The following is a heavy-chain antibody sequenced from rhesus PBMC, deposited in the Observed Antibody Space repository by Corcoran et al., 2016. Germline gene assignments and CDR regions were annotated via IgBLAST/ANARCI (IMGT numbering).Heavy chain of an antibody. D-gene: IGHD6S26*01. CDR2: FEPEDGDA. CDR3: ARERYSSGWSIDY. V-gene: IGHV1-111*02. CDR1: GYTFTDHD. Sequence: EVQLVQSGAEVKKPGATVKISCKASGYTFTDHDLNWVRKAPGKGLEWMGGFEPEDGDADSAQQFHDRVTITSDMSTDTAYMELSSLRSEDTAVYYCARERYSSGWSIDYWGQGVLVTVSS. J-gene: IGHJ4*01.